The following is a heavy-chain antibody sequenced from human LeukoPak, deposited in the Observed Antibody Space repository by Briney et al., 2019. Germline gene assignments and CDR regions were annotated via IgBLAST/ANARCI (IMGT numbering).Heavy chain of an antibody. Sequence: GGSLRLSCAASGSTFSSYAMSWVRQAPGKGLEWVSAISGSGGSTYYADSVKGRFTISRDNSKNTLYLQMNSLRAEDTAVYYCAQRDSSGYYTYLDYWGQGTLVTVPS. CDR3: AQRDSSGYYTYLDY. CDR2: ISGSGGST. V-gene: IGHV3-23*01. J-gene: IGHJ4*02. CDR1: GSTFSSYA. D-gene: IGHD3-22*01.